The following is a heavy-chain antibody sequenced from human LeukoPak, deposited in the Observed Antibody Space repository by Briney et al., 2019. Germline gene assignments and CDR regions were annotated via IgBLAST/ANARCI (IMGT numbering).Heavy chain of an antibody. CDR2: IYYSGST. Sequence: PSETLSLTCTVSGGSISSSSYYWGWIRPPPGKGLEWIGSIYYSGSTYYNQSLKSRVTRSVDTSNRQFSLKLSSVTAADTAVYYCARADHVVVTAIGSHAFDIWGQGTMVTVSS. V-gene: IGHV4-39*07. CDR1: GGSISSSSYY. D-gene: IGHD2-21*02. J-gene: IGHJ3*02. CDR3: ARADHVVVTAIGSHAFDI.